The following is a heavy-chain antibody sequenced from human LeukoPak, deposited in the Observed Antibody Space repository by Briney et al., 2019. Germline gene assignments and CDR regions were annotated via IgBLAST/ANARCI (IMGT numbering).Heavy chain of an antibody. CDR3: AKDLGYYDFWSGYYLDY. CDR1: GFTFSSYA. Sequence: GGSLRLSCAASGFTFSSYAMSWVRQAPGKGLEWVSGISGSGGSTYYADSVRGRFTISRDNSKSTLYLQMNSLRAEDTAVYYCAKDLGYYDFWSGYYLDYWGQGTLVTVSS. J-gene: IGHJ4*02. V-gene: IGHV3-23*01. CDR2: ISGSGGST. D-gene: IGHD3-3*01.